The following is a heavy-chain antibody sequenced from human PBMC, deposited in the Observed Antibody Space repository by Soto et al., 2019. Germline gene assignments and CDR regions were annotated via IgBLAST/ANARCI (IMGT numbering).Heavy chain of an antibody. CDR2: IGGSGGGT. D-gene: IGHD2-15*01. Sequence: EVQLLESGGGLVQPGGSLRLSCAASGFTFSRSGMNWVRQAPGMGLEWVSGIGGSGGGTYYADFVKGRFSIFRDDSKDMLYLRMNSLRVEDTTVYYCAKTGYCSGGSCHYIDYWGHGTLVTVSS. CDR3: AKTGYCSGGSCHYIDY. J-gene: IGHJ4*01. CDR1: GFTFSRSG. V-gene: IGHV3-23*01.